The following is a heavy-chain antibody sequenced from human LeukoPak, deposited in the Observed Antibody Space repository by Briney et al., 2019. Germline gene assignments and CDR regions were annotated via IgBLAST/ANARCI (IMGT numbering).Heavy chain of an antibody. CDR2: IYYSGST. Sequence: PSETLSLTCTVSGGSISGYYWSWIRQPPGKGLEWIAYIYYSGSTKYNPSLKSRVTIPVDTSRDQFSLKLSSVTAADTAVYYCARHGGSSSSRSSFDPWGQGTLVTVSS. J-gene: IGHJ5*02. V-gene: IGHV4-59*08. CDR3: ARHGGSSSSRSSFDP. D-gene: IGHD1-26*01. CDR1: GGSISGYY.